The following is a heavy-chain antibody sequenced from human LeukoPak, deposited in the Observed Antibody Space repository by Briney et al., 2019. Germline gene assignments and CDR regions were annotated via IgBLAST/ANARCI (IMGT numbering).Heavy chain of an antibody. J-gene: IGHJ4*02. CDR1: GFTFSSHW. V-gene: IGHV3-74*01. CDR2: INSDGSSI. D-gene: IGHD4-17*01. Sequence: PGGSLRLSCAASGFTFSSHWMHWVRQAPGKGLVWVSRINSDGSSISYADSVKGRFTISRDNAKNSLYLQMNSLRAEDTAVYYCLSAYGDHIYGDHWGQGTLVIVSS. CDR3: LSAYGDHIYGDH.